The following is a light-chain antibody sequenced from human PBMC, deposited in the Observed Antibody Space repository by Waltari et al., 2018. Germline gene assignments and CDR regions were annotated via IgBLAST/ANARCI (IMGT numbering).Light chain of an antibody. CDR2: SNV. J-gene: IGLJ2*01. V-gene: IGLV1-40*01. Sequence: YQQLPETAPKLLIYSNVKRPSGVPDRFSGSKSGTAASLAITGRQAEDGADYDCQSYDSSLSGVVFGGGTKLTVL. CDR3: QSYDSSLSGVV.